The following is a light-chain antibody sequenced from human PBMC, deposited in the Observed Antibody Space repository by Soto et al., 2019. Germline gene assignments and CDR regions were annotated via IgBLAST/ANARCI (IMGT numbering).Light chain of an antibody. V-gene: IGKV3-20*01. CDR1: QSVSNNY. CDR2: GAS. J-gene: IGKJ1*01. CDR3: QQYGSSPQT. Sequence: EIVLTQSPGTLSLSPGERATLSCRASQSVSNNYLAWYQQKPGQAPRLLIYGASSRATGIPDRFSGSGSGTDFTLTISRLEPEDFAVYYCQQYGSSPQTCGQGTKVDI.